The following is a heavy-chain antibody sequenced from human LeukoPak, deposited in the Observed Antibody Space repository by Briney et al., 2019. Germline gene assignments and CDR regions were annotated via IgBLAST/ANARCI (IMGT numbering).Heavy chain of an antibody. D-gene: IGHD6-19*01. CDR3: AKGGYGYSSGYDFDY. V-gene: IGHV3-30*02. CDR1: GFTFSSYA. Sequence: PGGSLRLSCAASGFTFSSYAMSWVRQAPGKGLEWVAFIRYDGSNKYYADSVKGRFTISRDNSKNTLYLQMNSLRAEDTAVYYCAKGGYGYSSGYDFDYWGQGTLVTVSS. J-gene: IGHJ4*02. CDR2: IRYDGSNK.